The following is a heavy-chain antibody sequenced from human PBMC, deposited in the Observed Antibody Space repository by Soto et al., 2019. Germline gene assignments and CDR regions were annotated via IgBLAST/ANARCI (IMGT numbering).Heavy chain of an antibody. CDR3: ARDGKWELLTPLFDY. V-gene: IGHV1-18*01. CDR2: ISAYNGNT. Sequence: AASVKVSCKASGYTFTSYGISWVRQAPGQGLEWMGWISAYNGNTNYAQKLQGRVTMTTDTSTSTAYMELRSLRSDDTAVYYCARDGKWELLTPLFDYWGQGTLVTVSS. J-gene: IGHJ4*02. D-gene: IGHD1-26*01. CDR1: GYTFTSYG.